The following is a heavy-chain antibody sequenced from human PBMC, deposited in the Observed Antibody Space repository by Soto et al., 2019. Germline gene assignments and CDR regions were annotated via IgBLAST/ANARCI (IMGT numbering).Heavy chain of an antibody. CDR2: IYYSGIT. CDR3: AIVHQYYYGMDF. Sequence: LSETLSLTCTVSGGSISSGDYYLSWIRQPPGKGLEWIGYIYYSGITYYNPSLKSRLPISIDTSRNQFSLKLSSVTAADTAVYYCAIVHQYYYGMDFWGQGTTVTVSS. J-gene: IGHJ6*02. CDR1: GGSISSGDYY. V-gene: IGHV4-30-4*01. D-gene: IGHD2-2*01.